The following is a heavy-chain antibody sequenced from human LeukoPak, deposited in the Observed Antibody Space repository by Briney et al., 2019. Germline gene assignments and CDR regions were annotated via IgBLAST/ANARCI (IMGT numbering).Heavy chain of an antibody. V-gene: IGHV3-7*01. J-gene: IGHJ4*02. CDR1: GFTFSSYW. Sequence: GGSLRLSCAASGFTFSSYWMSWVRQAPGKGLEWVANIKNDGAVKNYVDSVKGRFTISRDNAKNSLYLQMNSLRAEDTAVYYCAKDSYSKGDFWDQGVLVTVSS. D-gene: IGHD6-13*01. CDR2: IKNDGAVK. CDR3: AKDSYSKGDF.